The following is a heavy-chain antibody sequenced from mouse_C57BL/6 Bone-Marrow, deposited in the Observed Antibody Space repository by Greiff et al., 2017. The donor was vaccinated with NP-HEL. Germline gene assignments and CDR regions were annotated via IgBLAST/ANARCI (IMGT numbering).Heavy chain of an antibody. V-gene: IGHV14-4*01. Sequence: VQLKQSGAELVRPGASVKLSCTASGFNIKDDYMHWVKQRPEQGLEWIGWIDPENGDTEYASQFQGKATLTADTSSNTAYLQRSSLTSEDTAVYYCTTWYYEAMDYWGQGTSVTVSS. J-gene: IGHJ4*01. CDR3: TTWYYEAMDY. D-gene: IGHD1-1*01. CDR2: IDPENGDT. CDR1: GFNIKDDY.